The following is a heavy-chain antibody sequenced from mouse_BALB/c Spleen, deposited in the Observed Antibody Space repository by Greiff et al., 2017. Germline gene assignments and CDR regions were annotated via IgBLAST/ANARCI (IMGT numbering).Heavy chain of an antibody. CDR3: ARRTTVEAMDY. CDR1: GFTFSSYG. D-gene: IGHD1-1*01. CDR2: ISSGGSYT. V-gene: IGHV5-6*02. J-gene: IGHJ4*01. Sequence: EVMLVESGGDLVKPGGSLKLSCAASGFTFSSYGMSWVRQTPDKRLEWVATISSGGSYTYYPDSVKGRFTISRDNAKNTLYLQMSSLKSEDTAMYYCARRTTVEAMDYWGQGTSVTVSS.